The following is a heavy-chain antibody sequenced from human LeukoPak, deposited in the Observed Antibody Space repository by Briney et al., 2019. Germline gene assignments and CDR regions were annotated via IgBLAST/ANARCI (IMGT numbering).Heavy chain of an antibody. CDR3: ARDKGGHYDYVWGSYRPTHPDAFDI. CDR2: ISAYNGNT. Sequence: ASVKVSCKASGYTFTTDYIHWVRQAPGQGLEWMGWISAYNGNTNYAQKLQGRVTMTTDTSTSTAYMEPRSLRSDDTAVYYCARDKGGHYDYVWGSYRPTHPDAFDIWGQGTMVTVSS. V-gene: IGHV1-18*04. CDR1: GYTFTTDY. D-gene: IGHD3-16*02. J-gene: IGHJ3*02.